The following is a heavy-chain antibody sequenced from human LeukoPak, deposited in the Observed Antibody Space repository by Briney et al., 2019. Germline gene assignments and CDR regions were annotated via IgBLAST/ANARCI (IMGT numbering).Heavy chain of an antibody. Sequence: SGGSLRLSCVASGFTFSSYAMSWVRQAPGKGLEWVSAITGSGGSAYYADSVKGRFTISRDNSKNTLYLQMNSLRAEDTAVYYCANPRGNYGAYAFDIWGQGTMVTVSS. J-gene: IGHJ3*02. CDR2: ITGSGGSA. V-gene: IGHV3-23*01. CDR1: GFTFSSYA. D-gene: IGHD4-17*01. CDR3: ANPRGNYGAYAFDI.